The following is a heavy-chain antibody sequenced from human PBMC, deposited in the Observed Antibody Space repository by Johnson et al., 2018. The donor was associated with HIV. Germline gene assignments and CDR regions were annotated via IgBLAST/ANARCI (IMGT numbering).Heavy chain of an antibody. CDR2: IYSGGST. CDR1: GFTFSSYA. Sequence: EVQLVESGGGVVQPGRSLRLSCAASGFTFSSYAMHWVRQAPGKGLEWVSVIYSGGSTYYADSVKGRFTISRDNSKNTLFLQMGSLRAEDMAVYYCARRAHDAFDIWGQGTMVTVSS. V-gene: IGHV3-66*01. CDR3: ARRAHDAFDI. J-gene: IGHJ3*02.